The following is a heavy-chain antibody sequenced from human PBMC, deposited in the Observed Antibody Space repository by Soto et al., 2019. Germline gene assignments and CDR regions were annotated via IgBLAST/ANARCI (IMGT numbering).Heavy chain of an antibody. CDR1: GFTFSSYA. Sequence: GGSLRLSCAASGFTFSSYAMHWVRQAPGKGLEWVAVISYDGSNKYYADSVKGRFTIPRDNSKNTLYLQMNSLRAEDTAVYYCARDVSPDYYDSSGSDYWGQGTLVTVSS. V-gene: IGHV3-30-3*01. J-gene: IGHJ4*02. CDR3: ARDVSPDYYDSSGSDY. D-gene: IGHD3-22*01. CDR2: ISYDGSNK.